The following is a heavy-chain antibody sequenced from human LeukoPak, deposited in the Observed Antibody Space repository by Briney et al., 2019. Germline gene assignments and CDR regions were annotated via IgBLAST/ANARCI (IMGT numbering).Heavy chain of an antibody. D-gene: IGHD5-18*01. CDR1: GGSISSYY. CDR3: ARVTRGYSYGPLDH. J-gene: IGHJ4*02. CDR2: IYFGGIT. V-gene: IGHV4-59*01. Sequence: SETLSLTCTVSGGSISSYYWSWIRQPPGKGPEWIGSIYFGGITNYNASPNSRVTISLDTSKNQFSLKVSSVTAADTAVYYCARVTRGYSYGPLDHGGQGILVTVSS.